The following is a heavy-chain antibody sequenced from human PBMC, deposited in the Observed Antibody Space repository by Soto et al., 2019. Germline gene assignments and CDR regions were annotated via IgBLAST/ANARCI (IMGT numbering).Heavy chain of an antibody. Sequence: SETLSLTCSVSGGSISGSYWSLIRQSPGKGLEWLGYVYYTGSTNYSPSLRSRVSISVDTSKNEFSLRLSSVTAADTAMYYCARGRKYGDHQEGYFDYSGQGTLVTVSS. D-gene: IGHD4-17*01. CDR2: VYYTGST. CDR3: ARGRKYGDHQEGYFDY. CDR1: GGSISGSY. V-gene: IGHV4-59*01. J-gene: IGHJ4*02.